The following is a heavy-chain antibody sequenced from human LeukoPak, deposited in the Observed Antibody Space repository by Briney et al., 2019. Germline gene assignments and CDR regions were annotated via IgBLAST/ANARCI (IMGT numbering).Heavy chain of an antibody. V-gene: IGHV1-18*01. J-gene: IGHJ4*02. Sequence: ASVKVSCKASGYTFTNFVISWVRQAPGQGLEWMGWITTYNGNTNYAQKLLGRVTMTTDTSTTTAYMELRSLRSDHSAVYYCARAPTYYYDSSAYGFDYWGQGTLVTVSS. D-gene: IGHD3-22*01. CDR3: ARAPTYYYDSSAYGFDY. CDR1: GYTFTNFV. CDR2: ITTYNGNT.